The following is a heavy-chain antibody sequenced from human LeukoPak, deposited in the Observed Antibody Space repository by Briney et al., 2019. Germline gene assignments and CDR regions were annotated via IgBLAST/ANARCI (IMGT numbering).Heavy chain of an antibody. V-gene: IGHV4-30-4*07. D-gene: IGHD5-18*01. CDR3: ARDTARYYYYYMDV. J-gene: IGHJ6*03. CDR2: IYYSGST. CDR1: GGSISSGGYS. Sequence: SETLSLTCAVSGGSISSGGYSWSWIRQPPGKGLEWIGYIYYSGSTYYNPSLKSRVTISVDTSKNQFSLKLSSVTAADTAVYYCARDTARYYYYYMDVWGKGTTVTVSS.